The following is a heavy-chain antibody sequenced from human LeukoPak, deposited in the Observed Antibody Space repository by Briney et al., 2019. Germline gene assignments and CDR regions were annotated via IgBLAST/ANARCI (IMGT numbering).Heavy chain of an antibody. V-gene: IGHV1-24*01. CDR2: FDPEEGET. CDR1: GYTFTELS. J-gene: IGHJ6*03. D-gene: IGHD2-2*01. Sequence: GASVKVSCKTSGYTFTELSMQWVRQAPGKGLEWMGGFDPEEGETIYAQKFQGRATMTADTSTDTAYMELSSLRSEDTAVHYCATGYRCSSSNCYGYYYYYMVVWGKGTTVTVSS. CDR3: ATGYRCSSSNCYGYYYYYMVV.